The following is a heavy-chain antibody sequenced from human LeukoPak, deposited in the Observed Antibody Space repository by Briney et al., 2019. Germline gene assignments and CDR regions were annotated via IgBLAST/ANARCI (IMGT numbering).Heavy chain of an antibody. CDR3: ARHHRLTVLLWFGELDY. V-gene: IGHV5-10-1*01. D-gene: IGHD3-10*01. CDR1: GYSFTSYW. Sequence: PGGSLRISCKGSGYSFTSYWISWVRQMAGRGLEWMGRIDPSDSYTNYSPSFQGHVTISADNAISTAYLQWSSLKASDTAMYYCARHHRLTVLLWFGELDYWGQGTLVTVSS. J-gene: IGHJ4*02. CDR2: IDPSDSYT.